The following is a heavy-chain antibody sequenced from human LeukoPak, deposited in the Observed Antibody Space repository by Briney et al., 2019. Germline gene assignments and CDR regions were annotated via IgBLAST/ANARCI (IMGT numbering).Heavy chain of an antibody. CDR3: ARERAAPFYYFDS. J-gene: IGHJ4*02. Sequence: GGSLRLSCAASGFTVSSNYMSWVRQAPGKGLEWVSVFYSAGSTYYADSVKGRFSISRDNSKNTLYLQMNGLRAEDTAVYYCARERAAPFYYFDSWGQGTLVTVSS. D-gene: IGHD6-13*01. CDR2: FYSAGST. CDR1: GFTVSSNY. V-gene: IGHV3-66*01.